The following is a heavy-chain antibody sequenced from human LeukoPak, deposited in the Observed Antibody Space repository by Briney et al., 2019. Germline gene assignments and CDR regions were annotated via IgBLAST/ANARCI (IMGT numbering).Heavy chain of an antibody. Sequence: GGSLRLSCAASGFTFSTYGIHWVRQAPGKGLEWVGLLSSGGINKHYADSVKGRFIISRDNSMNTLYLQMNSLGVEDTAVYYCARNHAGSGRAFDYWGQGTLVTVSS. CDR3: ARNHAGSGRAFDY. CDR2: LSSGGINK. V-gene: IGHV3-30*03. D-gene: IGHD2-15*01. CDR1: GFTFSTYG. J-gene: IGHJ4*02.